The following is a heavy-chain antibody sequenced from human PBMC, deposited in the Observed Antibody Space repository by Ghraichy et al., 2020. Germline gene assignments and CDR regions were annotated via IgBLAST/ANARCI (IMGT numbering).Heavy chain of an antibody. CDR2: IFTSGSA. Sequence: SETLSLTCTVSGGSMRSSNYYWSWIRQPAGKGLEWIGRIFTSGSATYNPSLRSRVTMSVDMSKNQFSLKLTSLTAADTSVYYCGRDGPYDSSGYTDYWGRGTLVTVSS. D-gene: IGHD3-22*01. J-gene: IGHJ4*02. CDR3: GRDGPYDSSGYTDY. V-gene: IGHV4-61*02. CDR1: GGSMRSSNYY.